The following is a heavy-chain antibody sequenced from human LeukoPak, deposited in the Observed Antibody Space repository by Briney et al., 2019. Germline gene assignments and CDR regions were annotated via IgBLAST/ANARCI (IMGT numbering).Heavy chain of an antibody. Sequence: PSETLSLTCTVSGGSISSGGYYWSWIRQHPGKGLEWIGYIYYSGSTYYNPSLKSRVTISVDTSKNQFSLKLSSATAADTAVYYCAIGRSRDGYDPSNWGQGTLVTVSS. D-gene: IGHD5-24*01. J-gene: IGHJ4*02. CDR2: IYYSGST. CDR1: GGSISSGGYY. CDR3: AIGRSRDGYDPSN. V-gene: IGHV4-31*03.